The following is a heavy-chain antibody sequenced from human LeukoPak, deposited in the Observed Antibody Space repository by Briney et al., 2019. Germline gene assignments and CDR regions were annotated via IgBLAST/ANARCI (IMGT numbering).Heavy chain of an antibody. CDR1: GGSFSGYY. J-gene: IGHJ2*01. CDR3: ARGSDFDL. CDR2: ISHSGST. V-gene: IGHV4-34*01. Sequence: PSETLSLTCAVYGGSFSGYYWSWIRQPPGKGLEWIGEISHSGSTNYNPSLKSRVTISVDTSKNQFSLKLSSVTAADTAVYYCARGSDFDLWGRGTLVTVSS.